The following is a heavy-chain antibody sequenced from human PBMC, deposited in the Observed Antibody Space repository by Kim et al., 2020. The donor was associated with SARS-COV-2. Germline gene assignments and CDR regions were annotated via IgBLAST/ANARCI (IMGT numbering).Heavy chain of an antibody. CDR3: AKAASGRFLEWLFYDY. D-gene: IGHD3-3*01. CDR1: GFTFSSYA. J-gene: IGHJ4*02. V-gene: IGHV3-23*01. Sequence: GGSLRLSCAASGFTFSSYAMSWVRQAPGKGLEWVSAISGSGGSTYYADSVKGRFTISRDNSKNTLYLQMNSLRAEDTAVYYCAKAASGRFLEWLFYDYWGQGTLVTVSS. CDR2: ISGSGGST.